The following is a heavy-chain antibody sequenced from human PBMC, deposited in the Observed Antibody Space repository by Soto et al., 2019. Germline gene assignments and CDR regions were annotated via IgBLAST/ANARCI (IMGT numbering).Heavy chain of an antibody. J-gene: IGHJ6*04. CDR1: GDTFSNYT. V-gene: IGHV1-69*02. CDR3: ARGNNAPENDDWDYCMDV. Sequence: SVKVSCKASGDTFSNYTISWVRQAPGQGLEWMGRIIPIFGIANYAQEFQGRVTITADKSTSTVYMELSSLRSEDTAVYYCARGNNAPENDDWDYCMDVWGKGTTVTVSS. D-gene: IGHD3-9*01. CDR2: IIPIFGIA.